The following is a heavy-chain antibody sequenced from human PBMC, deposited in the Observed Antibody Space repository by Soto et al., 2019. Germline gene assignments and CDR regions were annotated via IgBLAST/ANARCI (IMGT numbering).Heavy chain of an antibody. CDR2: ISYDGSNK. CDR3: ARDRTSSGYSTARY. J-gene: IGHJ4*02. CDR1: GFTFSSYA. V-gene: IGHV3-30-3*01. D-gene: IGHD3-22*01. Sequence: GGSLRLSCAASGFTFSSYAMHWVRQAPGKGLEWVAVISYDGSNKYYADSVKGRFTISRDNSKNTLYLQMNSLRAEDTAVYYCARDRTSSGYSTARYWGQGALVTASS.